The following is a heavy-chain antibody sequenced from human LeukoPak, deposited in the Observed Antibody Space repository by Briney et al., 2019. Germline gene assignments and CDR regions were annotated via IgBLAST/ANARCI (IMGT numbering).Heavy chain of an antibody. CDR2: IWYDGSNK. V-gene: IGHV3-33*06. D-gene: IGHD3-22*01. CDR1: GFTFSSYA. J-gene: IGHJ4*02. Sequence: PGRSLRLSCAASGFTFSSYAMHWVRQAPGKGLEWVAFIWYDGSNKEYTDSVKGRFTISRDNAKNRLHVKMNRQRAEDTAVYYCAKDYRGYYDSSAWDYWGQGTLVTVSS. CDR3: AKDYRGYYDSSAWDY.